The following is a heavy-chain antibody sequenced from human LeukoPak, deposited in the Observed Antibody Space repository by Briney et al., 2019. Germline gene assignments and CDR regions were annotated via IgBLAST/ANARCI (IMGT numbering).Heavy chain of an antibody. D-gene: IGHD3-9*01. CDR1: GGTFSIYA. CDR2: IIPIFGTA. CDR3: ARDFYDILTGPWQTRTMEYYFDY. J-gene: IGHJ4*02. Sequence: SVKVSCKASGGTFSIYAISWVRQAPGQGLEWMGGIIPIFGTANSAQKFQGRVTITADESTSTAYMELSSLRSEDTAVYYCARDFYDILTGPWQTRTMEYYFDYWGQGTLVTVSS. V-gene: IGHV1-69*01.